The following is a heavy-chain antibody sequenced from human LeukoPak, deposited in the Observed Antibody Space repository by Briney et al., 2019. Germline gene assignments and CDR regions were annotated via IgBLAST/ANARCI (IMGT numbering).Heavy chain of an antibody. V-gene: IGHV3-23*01. CDR1: GLTFSNYA. D-gene: IGHD4/OR15-4a*01. J-gene: IGHJ4*02. CDR3: ASGLYGGVFDN. CDR2: ISTDSGST. Sequence: GGSLRLSCVMSGLTFSNYAMNWVPHAPGRGGEWISDISTDSGSTYHIECVRGRFTISRDNSRSTLYLQMNSLRADDTGVYYCASGLYGGVFDNWGQGTLVTVSS.